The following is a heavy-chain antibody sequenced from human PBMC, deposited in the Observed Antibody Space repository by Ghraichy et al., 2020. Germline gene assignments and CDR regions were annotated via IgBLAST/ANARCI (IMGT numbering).Heavy chain of an antibody. Sequence: SETLSLTCAVYGGSFSGYYWSWIRQPPGKGLEWIGEINHSGSTNYNPSLKSRVTISVDTSKNQFSLKLSSVTAADTAVYYCARGIEWGGSTGYSSSWYYYYYGMDVWGQGTTVTVSS. CDR1: GGSFSGYY. J-gene: IGHJ6*02. D-gene: IGHD6-13*01. CDR3: ARGIEWGGSTGYSSSWYYYYYGMDV. V-gene: IGHV4-34*01. CDR2: INHSGST.